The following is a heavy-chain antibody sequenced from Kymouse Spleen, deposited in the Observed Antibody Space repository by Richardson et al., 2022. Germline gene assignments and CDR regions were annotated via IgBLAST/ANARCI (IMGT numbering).Heavy chain of an antibody. CDR3: ARDRGAVAGTHYYGMDV. Sequence: EVQLVESGGGLVQPGGSLRLSCAASGFTFSSYWMSWVRQAPGKGLEWVANIKQDGSEKYYVDSVKGRFTISRDNAKNSLYLQMNSLRAEDTAVYYCARDRGAVAGTHYYGMDVWGQGTTVTVSS. D-gene: IGHD6-19*01. J-gene: IGHJ6*02. V-gene: IGHV3-7*01. CDR1: GFTFSSYW. CDR2: IKQDGSEK.